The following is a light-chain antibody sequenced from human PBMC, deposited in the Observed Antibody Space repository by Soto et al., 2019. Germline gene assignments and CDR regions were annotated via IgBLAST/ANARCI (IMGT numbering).Light chain of an antibody. Sequence: QSVLTQPPSASGSPGQSVTISCTGTSSDVGGYKYVSWYQQHPGKAPKLMIYEVSKRPSGVPDRFSGSKSGNTASLTVSGLQAEDEADYYSSSYAGSILGVFGGGTKLTVL. CDR1: SSDVGGYKY. CDR2: EVS. J-gene: IGLJ3*02. V-gene: IGLV2-8*01. CDR3: SSYAGSILGV.